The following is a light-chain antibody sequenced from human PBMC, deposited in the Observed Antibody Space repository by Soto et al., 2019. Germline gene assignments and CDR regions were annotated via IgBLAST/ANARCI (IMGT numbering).Light chain of an antibody. CDR3: QQYNNWPWT. CDR2: GAS. J-gene: IGKJ1*01. Sequence: EIVMTQSPATLSVSPGERATLSCRASQSVSSNLAWYQQKPGQPPRLLIYGASTRATGIPARFSGSGSGTEFTLTISSLQYEDFAVYYCQQYNNWPWTFGQGTKVEIK. CDR1: QSVSSN. V-gene: IGKV3-15*01.